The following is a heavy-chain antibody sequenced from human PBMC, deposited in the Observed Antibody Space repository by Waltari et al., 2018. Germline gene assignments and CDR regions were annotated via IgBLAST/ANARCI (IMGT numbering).Heavy chain of an antibody. CDR2: INHSGST. D-gene: IGHD2-8*01. CDR3: ARRLTYYGMDV. V-gene: IGHV4-34*01. Sequence: QVQLQQWGAGLLKPSETLSLTCAVYGGSFSGYYWSWIRQPPGKGLEWSGEINHSGSTNYNPSLKSRVTISVDTSKNQFSLKLSAVTAADTAVYYCARRLTYYGMDVWGQGTTVTVSS. J-gene: IGHJ6*02. CDR1: GGSFSGYY.